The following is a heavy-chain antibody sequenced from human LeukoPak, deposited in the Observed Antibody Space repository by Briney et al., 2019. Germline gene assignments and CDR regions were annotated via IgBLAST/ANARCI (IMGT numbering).Heavy chain of an antibody. CDR3: ASYYYGSGSYPY. CDR1: GGSISSSSYY. V-gene: IGHV4-39*07. Sequence: PSETLSLTRTVSGGSISSSSYYWGWIRQPPGKGLEWIGSIYYSGSTYYNPSLKSRVTISVDTSKNQFSLKLSSVTAADTAVYYCASYYYGSGSYPYWGQGTLVTVSS. CDR2: IYYSGST. J-gene: IGHJ4*02. D-gene: IGHD3-10*01.